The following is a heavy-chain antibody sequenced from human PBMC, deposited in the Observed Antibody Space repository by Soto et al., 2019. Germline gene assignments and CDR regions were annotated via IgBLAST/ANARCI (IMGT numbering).Heavy chain of an antibody. Sequence: QVQLVQSGAEVKKPGASVKVSCKASGYTFTGYYMHWVRQAPGQGLEWMGWINPNSGGTNYAQKFQGWVTMTRDTSISTAYMELSRLRSDDTAVYHCASATYYDILTGDIGYGMDVWGQGTTVTVSS. CDR3: ASATYYDILTGDIGYGMDV. CDR2: INPNSGGT. J-gene: IGHJ6*02. V-gene: IGHV1-2*04. CDR1: GYTFTGYY. D-gene: IGHD3-9*01.